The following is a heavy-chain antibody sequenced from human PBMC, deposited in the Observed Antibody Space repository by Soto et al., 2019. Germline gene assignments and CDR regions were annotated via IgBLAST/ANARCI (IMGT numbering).Heavy chain of an antibody. CDR3: ARREIQGPIDY. D-gene: IGHD1-26*01. V-gene: IGHV4-28*01. CDR1: GYCISSSNW. J-gene: IGHJ4*02. CDR2: IYYSGTT. Sequence: ETLSLTCAVAGYCISSSNWWGWIRQPPGKGLEWIGYIYYSGTTYYNPSLKSRVTMSVDTSKNQFSLKLTSVTAVDTAVYYCARREIQGPIDYWGQGTLVTVS.